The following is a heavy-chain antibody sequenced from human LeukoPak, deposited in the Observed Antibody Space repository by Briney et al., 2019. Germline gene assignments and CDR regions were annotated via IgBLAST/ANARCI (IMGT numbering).Heavy chain of an antibody. CDR2: IYHSGST. D-gene: IGHD6-19*01. J-gene: IGHJ4*02. CDR3: ARRTIIAVAGRRVDY. V-gene: IGHV4-30-2*01. Sequence: SQTLSLTCTVSGGSISSGGYYWSWIRQPPGKGLEWIGYIYHSGSTYYNPSLKSRVTISVDRSKNQFSLKLSSVTAADTAVYYCARRTIIAVAGRRVDYWGQGTLVTVSS. CDR1: GGSISSGGYY.